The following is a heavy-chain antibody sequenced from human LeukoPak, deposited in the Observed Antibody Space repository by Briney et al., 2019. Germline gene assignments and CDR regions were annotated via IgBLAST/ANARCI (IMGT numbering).Heavy chain of an antibody. CDR1: GGSISSGSYY. Sequence: SETLSLTCTVSGGSISSGSYYWSWIRQPAGKGLEWIGRIYISGSTNYNPSLKSRVTMSVDTSKNQFSLKLSSVTAADTAVYYCAREPDGNRYYYYMDVWGKGTTVTISS. V-gene: IGHV4-61*02. CDR3: AREPDGNRYYYYMDV. J-gene: IGHJ6*03. D-gene: IGHD5-24*01. CDR2: IYISGST.